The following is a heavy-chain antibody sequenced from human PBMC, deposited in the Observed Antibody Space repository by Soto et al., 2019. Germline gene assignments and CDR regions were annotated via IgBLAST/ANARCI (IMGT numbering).Heavy chain of an antibody. D-gene: IGHD6-19*01. CDR1: GFTFSGSA. Sequence: EVQLVESGGGLVQPGGSLKLSCAASGFTFSGSAMHWVRQASGKGLEWVGRIRSKANSYATAYAASVKGRFTISRDDSKNTAYLQMNSLKTEDTAVYYCTGIAVAGGADYWGQGTLVTVSS. CDR3: TGIAVAGGADY. J-gene: IGHJ4*02. V-gene: IGHV3-73*01. CDR2: IRSKANSYAT.